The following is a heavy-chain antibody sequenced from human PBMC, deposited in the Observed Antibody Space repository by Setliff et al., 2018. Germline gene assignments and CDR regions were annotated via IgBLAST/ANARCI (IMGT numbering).Heavy chain of an antibody. Sequence: PSETLSLTCAVSGYSISSGYYWGWIRQSPGKGLEWIGSIYHSGSTYYNPSLKSRVTISVDTSKNQFSLKLSSVTAADTAVYYCARVALVVVIRNAFDIWGQGTMVTVSS. CDR2: IYHSGST. V-gene: IGHV4-38-2*01. CDR1: GYSISSGYY. D-gene: IGHD2-21*01. CDR3: ARVALVVVIRNAFDI. J-gene: IGHJ3*02.